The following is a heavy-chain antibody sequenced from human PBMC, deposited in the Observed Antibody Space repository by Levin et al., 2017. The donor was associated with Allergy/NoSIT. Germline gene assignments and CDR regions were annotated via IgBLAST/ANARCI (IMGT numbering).Heavy chain of an antibody. D-gene: IGHD6-19*01. CDR1: GGSISSSSYY. J-gene: IGHJ4*02. V-gene: IGHV4-39*01. Sequence: SQTLSLTCTVSGGSISSSSYYWGWIRQPPGKGLEWIGSIYYSGSTYYNPSLKSRVTISVDTSKNQFSLKLSSVTAADTAVYYCARPYSSGWYPFDHWGQGTQVTVSS. CDR3: ARPYSSGWYPFDH. CDR2: IYYSGST.